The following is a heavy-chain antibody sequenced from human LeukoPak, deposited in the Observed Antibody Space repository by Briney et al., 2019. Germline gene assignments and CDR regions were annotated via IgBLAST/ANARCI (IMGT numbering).Heavy chain of an antibody. D-gene: IGHD4-17*01. CDR3: AKLSLTTVTTTSEN. CDR1: GFTFSSYG. J-gene: IGHJ4*02. V-gene: IGHV3-30*18. Sequence: GGSLRLSCAASGFTFSSYGMHWVRQAPGKRLEWVAVISYVGSNKYYADSVKGRFSISRDNSKNTLYLQMNSLRAEDTAVYYCAKLSLTTVTTTSENWGQGTLVTVSS. CDR2: ISYVGSNK.